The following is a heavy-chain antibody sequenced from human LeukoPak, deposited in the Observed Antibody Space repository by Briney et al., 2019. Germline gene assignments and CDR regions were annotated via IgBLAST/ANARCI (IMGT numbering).Heavy chain of an antibody. CDR3: TRDEALSYGGNDHDAFDI. J-gene: IGHJ3*02. V-gene: IGHV3-49*04. Sequence: AGGSLRLSCAASGFTVSSNYMSWVRQALGKGLEWVGFNRSKAYGGTTEYAASVKGRFTISRDDSKSIAYLQMNSLKTEDTAVYYCTRDEALSYGGNDHDAFDIWGQGTMVTVSS. CDR2: NRSKAYGGTT. D-gene: IGHD4-23*01. CDR1: GFTVSSNY.